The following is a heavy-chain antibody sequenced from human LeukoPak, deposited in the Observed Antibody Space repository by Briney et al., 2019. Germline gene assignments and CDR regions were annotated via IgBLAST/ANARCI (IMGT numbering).Heavy chain of an antibody. Sequence: TGGSLRLSCAASGFAFSSYPMSWVRQAPGKGLEWVSAISGSGGSTYYADSVKGRFTISRDNSKNTLYLQMNSLRAEDTAVYYCAKDLSYGDMFDYWVQGTLVTVSS. D-gene: IGHD4-17*01. CDR2: ISGSGGST. CDR3: AKDLSYGDMFDY. CDR1: GFAFSSYP. J-gene: IGHJ4*02. V-gene: IGHV3-23*01.